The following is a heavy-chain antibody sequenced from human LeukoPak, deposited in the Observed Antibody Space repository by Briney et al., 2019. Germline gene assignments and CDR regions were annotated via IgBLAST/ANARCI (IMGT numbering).Heavy chain of an antibody. CDR3: AKDRSYYDSSGYYYAEYFHH. Sequence: GGSLRLSCAASGFTFSSYAMSWVRQAPGKGLEWVSAISGSGGSTYYADSVKGRFTISRDNSKNTLYLQMNSLRAEDTAVYYCAKDRSYYDSSGYYYAEYFHHWGQGTLVTVSS. CDR2: ISGSGGST. J-gene: IGHJ1*01. D-gene: IGHD3-22*01. CDR1: GFTFSSYA. V-gene: IGHV3-23*01.